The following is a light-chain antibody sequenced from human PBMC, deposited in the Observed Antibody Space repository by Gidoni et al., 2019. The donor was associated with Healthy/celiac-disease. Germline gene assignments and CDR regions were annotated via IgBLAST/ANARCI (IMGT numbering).Light chain of an antibody. Sequence: DIQMTQAPSSMSASVGDRGTITCRASQGISNYLAWYQQKPGKVPKLLIYAASTLQSGVPSRFSGSGSGTDFTLTISSLQPEDVATYYCQTYNSAPWTFGQGIKVEIK. V-gene: IGKV1-27*01. CDR3: QTYNSAPWT. J-gene: IGKJ1*01. CDR1: QGISNY. CDR2: AAS.